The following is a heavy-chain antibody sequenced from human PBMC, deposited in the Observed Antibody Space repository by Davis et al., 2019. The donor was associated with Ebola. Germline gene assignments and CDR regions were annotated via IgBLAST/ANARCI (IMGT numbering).Heavy chain of an antibody. D-gene: IGHD1-14*01. CDR3: ARDIRRFDTTGGMDV. CDR2: ISYDGNNK. J-gene: IGHJ6*02. CDR1: GFTFSSYA. V-gene: IGHV3-30-3*01. Sequence: GESLKISCAASGFTFSSYAMHWVRQAPGKGLEWVAVISYDGNNKYYADSVKGRFTISRDNSKNTLYLQMNSLRAEDTAVYYCARDIRRFDTTGGMDVWGQGTTVTVSS.